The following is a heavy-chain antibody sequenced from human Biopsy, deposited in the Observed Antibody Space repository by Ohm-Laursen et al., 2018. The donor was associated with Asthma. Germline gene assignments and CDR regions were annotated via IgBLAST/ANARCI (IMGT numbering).Heavy chain of an antibody. J-gene: IGHJ3*02. CDR2: VSSDGHNK. CDR3: ARQSGQDYGDSSGFDI. Sequence: SLRLSCTASGFTFNSYWMSWVRQAPGKGLEWVALVSSDGHNKYYEDSVKGRFTISRDNSRKRLYLQINRLTVEDSAVYFCARQSGQDYGDSSGFDIWGQGTKVAVSS. V-gene: IGHV3-30*03. D-gene: IGHD3-22*01. CDR1: GFTFNSYW.